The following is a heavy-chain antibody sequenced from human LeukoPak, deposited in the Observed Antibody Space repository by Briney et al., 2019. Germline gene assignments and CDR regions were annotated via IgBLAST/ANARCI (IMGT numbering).Heavy chain of an antibody. D-gene: IGHD6-6*01. CDR3: ARVPSIAARPAAFDI. J-gene: IGHJ3*02. CDR2: IYYSGST. CDR1: GGSISSYY. Sequence: SETLSLTCTVSGGSISSYYWSWIRQPPGKGLEWIGYIYYSGSTNYNPSLKSRVTISLDTSKNQVSLKLSSVTAADTAVYYCARVPSIAARPAAFDIWGQGTMVTVSS. V-gene: IGHV4-59*01.